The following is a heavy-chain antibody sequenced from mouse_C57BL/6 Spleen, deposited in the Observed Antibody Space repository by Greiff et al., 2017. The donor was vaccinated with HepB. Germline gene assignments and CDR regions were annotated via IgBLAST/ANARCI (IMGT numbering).Heavy chain of an antibody. Sequence: LVESGAELVRPGASVTLSCKASGYTFTDYEMHWVKQTPVHGLEWIGAIDPETGGTAYNQKFKGKAILTADKSSSTAYMELRSLTSEDSAVYYCTRSGYYYAMDYWGQGTSVTVSS. V-gene: IGHV1-15*01. CDR2: IDPETGGT. CDR3: TRSGYYYAMDY. CDR1: GYTFTDYE. J-gene: IGHJ4*01. D-gene: IGHD3-1*01.